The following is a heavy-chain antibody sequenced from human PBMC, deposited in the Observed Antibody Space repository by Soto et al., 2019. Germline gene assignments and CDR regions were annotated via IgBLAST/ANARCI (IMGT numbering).Heavy chain of an antibody. CDR1: GGSISSGGYY. CDR3: ARADVVVPAAIWAWFDP. CDR2: IYYSGST. Sequence: SETLSLTCTVSGGSISSGGYYWSWIRQHPGKGLEWIGYIYYSGSTYYNPSLKSRVTISVDTSKNQFSLKLSSVTAADTTVYYCARADVVVPAAIWAWFDPWGQGTLVTVSS. D-gene: IGHD2-2*02. J-gene: IGHJ5*02. V-gene: IGHV4-31*03.